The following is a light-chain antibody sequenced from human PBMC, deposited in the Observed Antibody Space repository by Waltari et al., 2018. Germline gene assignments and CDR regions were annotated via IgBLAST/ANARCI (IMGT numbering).Light chain of an antibody. CDR1: RSSVGSYNL. J-gene: IGLJ1*01. CDR3: CSFAGSNTYV. Sequence: QSALTQPASVSGSPGQSIPISCPGTRSSVGSYNLFSWYQQPPGKAPKLMIYEGSKRPSGVSDRFSGSKSGNTASLTISGLQAEDEADYYCCSFAGSNTYVFGSGTKVTVL. CDR2: EGS. V-gene: IGLV2-23*01.